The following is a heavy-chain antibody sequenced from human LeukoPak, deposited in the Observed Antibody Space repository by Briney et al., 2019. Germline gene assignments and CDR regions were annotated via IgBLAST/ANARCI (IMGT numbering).Heavy chain of an antibody. D-gene: IGHD3-9*01. CDR2: MNPNSGNT. J-gene: IGHJ4*02. Sequence: ASVEVSCKASGYTFTSYDINWVRQATGQGLEWMGWMNPNSGNTGYAQKFQGRVTMTRNTSISTAYMELSSLRSEDTAVYYCARGLYDILTGYYFIDWGQGTLVTVSS. CDR1: GYTFTSYD. CDR3: ARGLYDILTGYYFID. V-gene: IGHV1-8*01.